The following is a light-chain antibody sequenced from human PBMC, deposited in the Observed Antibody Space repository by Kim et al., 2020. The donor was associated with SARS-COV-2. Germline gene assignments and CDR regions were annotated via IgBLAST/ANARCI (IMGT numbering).Light chain of an antibody. Sequence: GQSVSVTCSGSSSNIGTIYLYWYHQFPGAALKLLIYRSHQRPSGVPDRSSGSYDGAAASMSISWLRSEDEADYYCAACYDSMSAYVFGTGTKVTVL. CDR1: SSNIGTIY. J-gene: IGLJ1*01. V-gene: IGLV1-47*01. CDR3: AACYDSMSAYV. CDR2: RSH.